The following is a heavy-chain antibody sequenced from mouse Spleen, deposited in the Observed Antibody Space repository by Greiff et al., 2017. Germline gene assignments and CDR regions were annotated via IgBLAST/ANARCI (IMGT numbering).Heavy chain of an antibody. CDR3: ARSRDYYGSSYDYAMDY. CDR2: IYPGSGNT. CDR1: GYTFTDYY. J-gene: IGHJ4*01. V-gene: IGHV1-76*01. Sequence: VQLKESGAELVRPGASVKLSCKASGYTFTDYYINWVKQRPGQGLEWIARIYPGSGNTYYNEKFKGKATLTAEKSSSTAYMQLSSLTSEDSAVYFCARSRDYYGSSYDYAMDYWGQGTSVTVSS. D-gene: IGHD1-1*01.